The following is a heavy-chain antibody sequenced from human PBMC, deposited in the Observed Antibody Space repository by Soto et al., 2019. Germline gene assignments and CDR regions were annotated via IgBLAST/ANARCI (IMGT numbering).Heavy chain of an antibody. CDR1: GVSSSSYN. CDR2: IYTSGST. D-gene: IGHD2-15*01. CDR3: ARGSPTDP. Sequence: ETLSLTWTVSGVSSSSYNCSGIRQPAGKGLEGIGRIYTSGSTNYNPTLKSRVTMSVDTSKNQFSLNLSSVTAADTALYYCARGSPTDPWGQGTLVTVSS. V-gene: IGHV4-4*07. J-gene: IGHJ5*02.